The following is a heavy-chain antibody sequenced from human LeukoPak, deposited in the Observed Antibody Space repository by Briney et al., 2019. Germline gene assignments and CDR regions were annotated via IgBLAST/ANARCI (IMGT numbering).Heavy chain of an antibody. V-gene: IGHV3-21*01. CDR2: ISSSSYI. CDR1: GFTFSSYS. D-gene: IGHD1-26*01. Sequence: GGSLRLSCAASGFTFSSYSMNWVRQAPGKGLEWVSSISSSSYIYYADSVKGRFTISRDNAKNSLYLQMNSLRAEDTAVYYCARVPSGGSYPFDYWGQGTLVTVSS. CDR3: ARVPSGGSYPFDY. J-gene: IGHJ4*02.